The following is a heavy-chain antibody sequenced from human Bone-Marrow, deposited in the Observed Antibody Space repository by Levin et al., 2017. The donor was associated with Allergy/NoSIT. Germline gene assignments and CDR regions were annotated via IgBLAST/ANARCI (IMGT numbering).Heavy chain of an antibody. V-gene: IGHV4-39*01. CDR3: AKSRGGDSTYYYYYGLDV. CDR1: GGSITNYNHY. D-gene: IGHD2-21*01. J-gene: IGHJ6*02. Sequence: GSLRLSCTVSGGSITNYNHYWDWVRQSPGKGLEWIGNIYYSGATYYNPSLKSRVTISVDTSKNQFSLNLSSVTAADTAVYYCAKSRGGDSTYYYYYGLDVWGPGTTVTVAS. CDR2: IYYSGAT.